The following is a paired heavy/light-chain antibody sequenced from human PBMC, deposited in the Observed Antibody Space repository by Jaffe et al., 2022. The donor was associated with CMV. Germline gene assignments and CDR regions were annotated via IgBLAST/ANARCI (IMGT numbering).Heavy chain of an antibody. CDR3: ARDYHHRLLWFGELLSTQFDP. Sequence: QVQLVQSGAEVKKPGASVKVSCKASGYTFTSYGISWVRQAPGQGLEWMGWISAYNGNTNYAQKLQGRVTMTTDTSTSTAYMELRSLRSDDTAVYYCARDYHHRLLWFGELLSTQFDPWGQGTLVTVSS. D-gene: IGHD3-10*01. CDR2: ISAYNGNT. V-gene: IGHV1-18*04. J-gene: IGHJ5*02. CDR1: GYTFTSYG.
Light chain of an antibody. V-gene: IGLV2-23*02. CDR2: EVS. CDR3: CSYAGSSTFAV. CDR1: SSDVGSYNL. Sequence: QSALTQPASVSGSPGQSITISCTGTSSDVGSYNLVSWYQQHPGKAPKLMIYEVSKRPSGVSNRFSGSKSGNTASLTISGLQAEDEADYYCCSYAGSSTFAVFGGGTKLTVL. J-gene: IGLJ3*02.